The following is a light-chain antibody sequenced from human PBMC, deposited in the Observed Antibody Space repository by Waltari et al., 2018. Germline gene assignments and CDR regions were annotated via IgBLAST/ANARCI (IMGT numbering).Light chain of an antibody. CDR2: EVS. J-gene: IGLJ2*01. Sequence: QSALTQPPSASGSPGQSVTISCTGTSSDVGGYNYVSWYQQHPGKAPKLMIYEVSKRRSGVPDRFSGSKSGNTASLTVSGLQAEDEADYYCSSYAGSNTFVLFGGGTKLTVL. CDR3: SSYAGSNTFVL. V-gene: IGLV2-8*01. CDR1: SSDVGGYNY.